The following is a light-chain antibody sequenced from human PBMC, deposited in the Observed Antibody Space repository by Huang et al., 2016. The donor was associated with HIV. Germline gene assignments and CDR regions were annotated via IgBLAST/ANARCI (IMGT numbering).Light chain of an antibody. J-gene: IGKJ2*01. V-gene: IGKV3-15*01. CDR2: GAS. CDR3: QQYNNWPPYT. CDR1: QSIRSN. Sequence: EIVMTQSPATLSVSPGERATLSCRASQSIRSNLAWYQQKPGQAPRLRIDGASTRATGIPARFSGSGSGTEFTLTIISLQSEDLAVYYCQQYNNWPPYTFGQGTKLEIK.